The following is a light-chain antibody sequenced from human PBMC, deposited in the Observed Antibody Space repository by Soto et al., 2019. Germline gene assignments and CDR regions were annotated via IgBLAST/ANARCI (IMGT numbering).Light chain of an antibody. V-gene: IGLV3-21*04. CDR2: YDS. Sequence: SYELTQPPSVSVAPGKTARITCGGNNIGSKSVHWYQKKPGQAPLLVIYYDSDRPSGIPERFSASNSGNTATLTISRVEAGDEADYYCQVWDCGSGHRVFRGGTKLTVL. CDR3: QVWDCGSGHRV. CDR1: NIGSKS. J-gene: IGLJ3*02.